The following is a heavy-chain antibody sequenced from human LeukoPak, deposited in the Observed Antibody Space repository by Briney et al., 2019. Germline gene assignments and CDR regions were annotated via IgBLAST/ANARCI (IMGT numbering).Heavy chain of an antibody. V-gene: IGHV1-69*13. D-gene: IGHD6-19*01. CDR1: GGTFSSYA. CDR2: IIPIFGTA. CDR3: ARELVRIAVAYDAFDI. Sequence: SVKVSCKASGGTFSSYAISWVRQAPGQGLEWMGGIIPIFGTANYAQKFQGRVTITADESTSTAYMELSSLRSEDTAVYYCARELVRIAVAYDAFDIWGQGTMVTVCS. J-gene: IGHJ3*02.